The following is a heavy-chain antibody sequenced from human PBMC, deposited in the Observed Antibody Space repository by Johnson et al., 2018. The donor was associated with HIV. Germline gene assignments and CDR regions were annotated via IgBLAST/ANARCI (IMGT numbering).Heavy chain of an antibody. Sequence: VQLVESGGGLVQPGGSLRLSCAASGFTFSSYAMGWVRQAPGKGLEWVTGISGSGGSTYYADSVKGRFTISRDNSKNTLYLQMNTLRAEDTAVYYCARDSSSWYPPEDAFDIWGQGTMVTVSS. CDR2: ISGSGGST. V-gene: IGHV3-23*04. J-gene: IGHJ3*02. CDR3: ARDSSSWYPPEDAFDI. CDR1: GFTFSSYA. D-gene: IGHD6-13*01.